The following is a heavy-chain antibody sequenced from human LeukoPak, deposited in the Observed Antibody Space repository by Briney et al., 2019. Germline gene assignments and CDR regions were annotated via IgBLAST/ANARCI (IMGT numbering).Heavy chain of an antibody. CDR2: INHSGST. D-gene: IGHD3-22*01. CDR3: ARQTYYDSSGYYPQGSNRGRYFDY. J-gene: IGHJ4*02. Sequence: SETLSLTCAVYGGSFSGYYWSWIRQPPGKGLEWLGEINHSGSTNYNPSLKSRVTISVDTSKNQFSLKLSSVTAADTAVYYCARQTYYDSSGYYPQGSNRGRYFDYWGQGTLVTVSS. V-gene: IGHV4-34*01. CDR1: GGSFSGYY.